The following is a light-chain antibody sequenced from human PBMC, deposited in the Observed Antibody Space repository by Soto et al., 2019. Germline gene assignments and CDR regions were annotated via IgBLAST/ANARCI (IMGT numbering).Light chain of an antibody. CDR2: YTA. CDR3: QQYNSYSGT. CDR1: PSVSSGC. V-gene: IGKV3D-20*01. J-gene: IGKJ1*01. Sequence: IVLKQFPRPLFLSPGERAPLPRRARPSVSSGCLAWYQQKPGRPPRSLIYYTASRAAGIPDRFSGSGAGTDFSLTIVSRQAEEDSVDYCQQYNSYSGTFGQGTKVDIK.